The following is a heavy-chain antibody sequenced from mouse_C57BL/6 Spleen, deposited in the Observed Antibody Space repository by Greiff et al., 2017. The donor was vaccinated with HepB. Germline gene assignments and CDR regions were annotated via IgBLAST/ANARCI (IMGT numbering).Heavy chain of an antibody. CDR2: INPSNGGT. J-gene: IGHJ2*01. CDR3: ARAVITTVVASGNFDY. CDR1: GYTFTSYW. Sequence: QVQLQQPGTELVKPGASVKLSCKASGYTFTSYWMHWVKQRPGQGLEWIGNINPSNGGTNYNEKFKSKATLTVDKSSSTAYMQLSSLTSEDSAVYYCARAVITTVVASGNFDYWGQGTTLTVSS. V-gene: IGHV1-53*01. D-gene: IGHD1-1*01.